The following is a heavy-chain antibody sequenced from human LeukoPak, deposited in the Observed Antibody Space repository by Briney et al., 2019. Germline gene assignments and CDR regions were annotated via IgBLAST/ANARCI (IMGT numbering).Heavy chain of an antibody. CDR3: AKGHVYYDFWSGYYPFDY. CDR1: GFTFSSYA. D-gene: IGHD3-3*01. Sequence: GGSLRLSCAASGFTFSSYAMSWVRQAPGKGLEWVSALSGSGGSTYYADSVKGRFTISRDNSKNTLYLQMNSLRAEDTAVYYCAKGHVYYDFWSGYYPFDYWGQGTLVTVSS. V-gene: IGHV3-23*01. J-gene: IGHJ4*02. CDR2: LSGSGGST.